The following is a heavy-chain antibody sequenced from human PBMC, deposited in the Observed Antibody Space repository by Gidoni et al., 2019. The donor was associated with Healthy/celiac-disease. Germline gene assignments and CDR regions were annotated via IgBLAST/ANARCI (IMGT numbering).Heavy chain of an antibody. D-gene: IGHD2-15*01. CDR3: ARGRRGWYFDY. V-gene: IGHV4-38-2*01. CDR2: IYHSGST. CDR1: GYSISSGYY. Sequence: QVQLQESGPGLVKPSETLSLTCAVSGYSISSGYYWGWIRQPPGKGLEWIGSIYHSGSTYYNPSLKSRVTRSVDTSKNQFSLKLSSVTAADTAVYYCARGRRGWYFDYWGQGTLVTVSS. J-gene: IGHJ4*02.